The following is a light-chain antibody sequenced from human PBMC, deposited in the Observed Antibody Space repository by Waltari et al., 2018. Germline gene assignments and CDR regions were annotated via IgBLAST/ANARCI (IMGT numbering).Light chain of an antibody. CDR3: QQYNNWPWT. V-gene: IGKV3-15*01. J-gene: IGKJ1*01. CDR1: QSVGSN. CDR2: GAS. Sequence: EIVMTQSPATLSVSPGERATLSCRASQSVGSNLVWYQQKPGLAPRLLSYGASTRATGVPARFRGSGSGTDFTLTSSSLQSEDFALYCCQQYNNWPWTFGQGTKVEIK.